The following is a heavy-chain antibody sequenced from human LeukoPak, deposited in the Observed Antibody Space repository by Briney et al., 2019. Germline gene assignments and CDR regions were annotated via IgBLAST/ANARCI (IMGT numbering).Heavy chain of an antibody. CDR2: INHSGST. Sequence: PSETLSLTCAVYGGSFSGYYWSWIRQPPGKGLEWIGEINHSGSTNYNPSLKSRVTISVDTSKNQFSLRLGSVTAADTAVYYCARVGYSSGWGFDYWGQGTLVTVSS. V-gene: IGHV4-34*01. D-gene: IGHD6-19*01. J-gene: IGHJ4*02. CDR1: GGSFSGYY. CDR3: ARVGYSSGWGFDY.